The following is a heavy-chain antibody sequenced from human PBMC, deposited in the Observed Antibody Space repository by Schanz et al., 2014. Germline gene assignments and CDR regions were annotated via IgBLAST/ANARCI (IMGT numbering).Heavy chain of an antibody. J-gene: IGHJ5*01. V-gene: IGHV1-2*02. D-gene: IGHD4-4*01. CDR2: INPNCGAT. CDR1: GYTFTVYY. CDR3: ARVTTACDS. Sequence: QVQLVQSGAEVKKPGASVKVSCKASGYTFTVYYMHWVRQAPGQGLEWLGWINPNCGATSSAQKFQGRVTKTTDKSRSTVYTPLSSLISDALYFYYCARVTTACDSWGQGTLVTVSS.